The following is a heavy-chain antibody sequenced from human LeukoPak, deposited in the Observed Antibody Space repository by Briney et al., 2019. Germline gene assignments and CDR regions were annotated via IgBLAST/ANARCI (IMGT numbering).Heavy chain of an antibody. Sequence: ASVKVSCKVSGYTLTELSMHWVRQAPGKGLEWMGGFDPEDGETIYAQKFQGRVTMTEDTSTDTAYMELSSLRSEDTAVYYCATTGPYYYDSSGYYYWGQGTLVTVSS. V-gene: IGHV1-24*01. J-gene: IGHJ4*02. CDR1: GYTLTELS. D-gene: IGHD3-22*01. CDR3: ATTGPYYYDSSGYYY. CDR2: FDPEDGET.